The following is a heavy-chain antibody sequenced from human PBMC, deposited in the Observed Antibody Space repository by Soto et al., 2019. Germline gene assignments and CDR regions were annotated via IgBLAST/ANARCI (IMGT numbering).Heavy chain of an antibody. J-gene: IGHJ6*02. D-gene: IGHD2-21*01. CDR3: ANDMTDCGLIRGTDV. V-gene: IGHV3-9*01. CDR2: ISWNSGSI. CDR1: GFTFDDYA. Sequence: GGSLRLSCAASGFTFDDYAMHWVRQAPGKGLEWVSGISWNSGSIGYADSVKGRFTISRDNAKNSLYLQMNSLRAEDTAFYYWANDMTDCGLIRGTDVWGQGITVTVSS.